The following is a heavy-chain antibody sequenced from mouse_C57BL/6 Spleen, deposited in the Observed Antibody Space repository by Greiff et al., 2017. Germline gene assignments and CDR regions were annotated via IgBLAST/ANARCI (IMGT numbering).Heavy chain of an antibody. CDR2: ISYDGSN. J-gene: IGHJ1*03. CDR3: ARGGTWGYFDV. Sequence: EVKLMESGPGLVKPSQSLSLPCSVTGYSITSGYYWNWIRQFPGNKLEWMGYISYDGSNNYNPSLKNRISITRDTSKNQFFLKLNSVTTEDTATYYCARGGTWGYFDVWGTGTTVTVSS. D-gene: IGHD3-3*01. CDR1: GYSITSGYY. V-gene: IGHV3-6*01.